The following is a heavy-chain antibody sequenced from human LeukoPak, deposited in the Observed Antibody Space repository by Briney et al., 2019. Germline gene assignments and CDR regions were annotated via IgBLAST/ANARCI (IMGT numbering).Heavy chain of an antibody. V-gene: IGHV3-20*04. CDR3: ARAYSGYENYYYYYYMDV. D-gene: IGHD5-12*01. CDR1: GFTFDDYG. CDR2: INWNGGNT. Sequence: GGSLRLSCAASGFTFDDYGVSWVRQAPGKGLEWVSGINWNGGNTGCADSVKGRFTISRDNARNSLYLQMNSLRAEDTALYYCARAYSGYENYYYYYYMDVWGKGTTVTVSS. J-gene: IGHJ6*03.